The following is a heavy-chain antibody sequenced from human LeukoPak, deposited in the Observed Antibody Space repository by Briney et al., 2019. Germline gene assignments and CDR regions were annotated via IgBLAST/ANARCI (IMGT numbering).Heavy chain of an antibody. Sequence: ASVKVSCKASGYTFTSYYMHWVRQAPGQGLEWMGIINPSGGSTSYAQKFQGRVTMTRDTSTSTVYMELSSLRSDDTAVYYCARSLPYYYDSSGYFYWGQGTLVTVSS. J-gene: IGHJ4*02. D-gene: IGHD3-22*01. CDR3: ARSLPYYYDSSGYFY. CDR2: INPSGGST. V-gene: IGHV1-46*01. CDR1: GYTFTSYY.